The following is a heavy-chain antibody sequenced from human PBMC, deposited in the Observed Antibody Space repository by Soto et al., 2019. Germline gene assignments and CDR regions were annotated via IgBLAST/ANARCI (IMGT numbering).Heavy chain of an antibody. CDR1: GFSLSTSGMC. Sequence: ESGPRLVNPTQTLTLTCTFSGFSLSTSGMCVSWIRQPPGKALEWLARIDWDDDKYYSTSLKTRLTISKDTSKNQVVLTMTNMDPVDTATYYCARIRGLGNGIYYYGMDVWDQGTTVTVSS. J-gene: IGHJ6*02. D-gene: IGHD2-8*01. CDR3: ARIRGLGNGIYYYGMDV. V-gene: IGHV2-70*11. CDR2: IDWDDDK.